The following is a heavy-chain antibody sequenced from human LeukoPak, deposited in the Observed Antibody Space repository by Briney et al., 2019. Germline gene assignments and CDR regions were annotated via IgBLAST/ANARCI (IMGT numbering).Heavy chain of an antibody. CDR2: IRFDGSNK. V-gene: IGHV3-30*02. D-gene: IGHD7-27*01. CDR3: AKGPITGGDWYFDY. Sequence: PGGSLRLSCAASGFTFSSYDMHWVRQAPGKGLEWVTFIRFDGSNKYYADSVKGRFTISRDNSKNTLYLQMNSLRAEDTAVYYCAKGPITGGDWYFDYWGQGTLVTVSS. CDR1: GFTFSSYD. J-gene: IGHJ4*02.